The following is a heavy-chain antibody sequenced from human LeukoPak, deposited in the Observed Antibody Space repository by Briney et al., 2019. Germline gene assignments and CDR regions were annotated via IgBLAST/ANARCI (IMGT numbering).Heavy chain of an antibody. D-gene: IGHD2-21*01. CDR2: IHHSTTT. J-gene: IGHJ4*02. V-gene: IGHV4-38-2*01. CDR3: ARLSVGWESIADFDY. Sequence: SETLSLTCAVSGYSISSGYYWGWIRQPPGKGLEWPGTIHHSTTTYYNPSLKSRVTISVGTSKNHFSLKLTSVTAADTAVYYCARLSVGWESIADFDYWGQGTLVIVSS. CDR1: GYSISSGYY.